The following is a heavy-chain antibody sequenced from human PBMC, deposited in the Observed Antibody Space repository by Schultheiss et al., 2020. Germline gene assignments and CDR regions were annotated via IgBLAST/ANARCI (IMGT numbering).Heavy chain of an antibody. CDR3: AKDLSGGSCYLGRFFGFDY. V-gene: IGHV3-30*18. D-gene: IGHD2-15*01. J-gene: IGHJ4*02. CDR1: GFTFSSYG. Sequence: GSLRLSCAASGFTFSSYGMHWVRQAPGKGLEWVAVISYDGSNKYYADSVKGRFTISRDNSKNTLYLQMNSLRAEDTAVYYCAKDLSGGSCYLGRFFGFDYWGQGTLVTVSS. CDR2: ISYDGSNK.